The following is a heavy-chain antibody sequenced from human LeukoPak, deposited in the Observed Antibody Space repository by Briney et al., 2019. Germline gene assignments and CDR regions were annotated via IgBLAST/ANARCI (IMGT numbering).Heavy chain of an antibody. CDR3: AREPLDYGDYDSLWDY. CDR1: GYTFTSYA. Sequence: ASVKVSCKAPGYTFTSYAMNWVRQAPGQGLEWMGWINTNTGNPTYAQGFTGRFVFSLDTSVSTAYLQISSLKAEDTAVYYCAREPLDYGDYDSLWDYWGQGTLVTVSS. CDR2: INTNTGNP. J-gene: IGHJ4*02. V-gene: IGHV7-4-1*02. D-gene: IGHD4-17*01.